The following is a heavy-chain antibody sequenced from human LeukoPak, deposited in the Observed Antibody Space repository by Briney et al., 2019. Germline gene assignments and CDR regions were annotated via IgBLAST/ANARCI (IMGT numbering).Heavy chain of an antibody. V-gene: IGHV4-59*01. D-gene: IGHD2-15*01. J-gene: IGHJ4*02. Sequence: SSETLSLTCTVSGGSISSYYWSWIRQPPGKGLEWIGYIYYSGSTNYNPSLKSRVTISVDTSKNQFSLKLSSVTAAATAVYYCAKGSRRYCSGGSCSTPFDYWGQGTLVTVSS. CDR3: AKGSRRYCSGGSCSTPFDY. CDR1: GGSISSYY. CDR2: IYYSGST.